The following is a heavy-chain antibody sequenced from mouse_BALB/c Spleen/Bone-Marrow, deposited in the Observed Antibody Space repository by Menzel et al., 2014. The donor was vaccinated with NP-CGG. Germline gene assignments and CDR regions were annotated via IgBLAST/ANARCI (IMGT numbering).Heavy chain of an antibody. CDR1: GYSFTGYY. CDR3: VRRGNPIVYYAMGY. V-gene: IGHV1S34*01. CDR2: ISCYNGAT. J-gene: IGHJ4*01. Sequence: LVKTGASVKISCKASGYSFTGYYMHWVKQSHGKSLEWIGYISCYNGATSYNQNFKGKATFTVDTSSSTAYMQFNSLTSEDSAVYYCVRRGNPIVYYAMGYWGQGTSVTDSS.